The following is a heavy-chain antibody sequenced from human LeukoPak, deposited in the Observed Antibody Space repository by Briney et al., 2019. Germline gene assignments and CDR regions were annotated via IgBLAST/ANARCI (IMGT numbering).Heavy chain of an antibody. CDR3: AKRIQCSSPSAYFDY. D-gene: IGHD6-6*01. CDR1: GFTFNNYA. Sequence: GGSLRLSCAVSGFTFNNYAMSWVRQAPGKGLEWVSAISDSGGDTYYADSVKGRFTISRDNFKNTLYLQMNSLRAEDTATYYCAKRIQCSSPSAYFDYWGQGTLVTVSS. V-gene: IGHV3-23*01. CDR2: ISDSGGDT. J-gene: IGHJ4*02.